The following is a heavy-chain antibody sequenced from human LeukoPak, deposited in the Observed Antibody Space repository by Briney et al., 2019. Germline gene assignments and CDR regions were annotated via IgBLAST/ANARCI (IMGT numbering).Heavy chain of an antibody. J-gene: IGHJ6*03. CDR2: IIGTGTST. Sequence: GGSLRLSCAASGFIFSNYYMSWVRQAPGKGLEWVAAIIGTGTSTYYADSVKGRFTISRDNSKSMLYLQMNSLRAEDTAVYYCAKVPIPYYYYYMDVWGKGTTVTVSS. CDR1: GFIFSNYY. D-gene: IGHD2-2*01. V-gene: IGHV3-23*01. CDR3: AKVPIPYYYYYMDV.